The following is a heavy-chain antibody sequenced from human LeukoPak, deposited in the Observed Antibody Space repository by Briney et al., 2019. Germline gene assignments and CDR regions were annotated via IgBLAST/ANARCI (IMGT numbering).Heavy chain of an antibody. J-gene: IGHJ6*03. D-gene: IGHD3-3*01. V-gene: IGHV1-46*01. CDR1: GYTFTNYY. Sequence: GASVKVSCKASGYTFTNYYMHWVRQAPGQGLEWMGVINPSGGGSSHAEKFQGRVTMTSDTSTSTLYMELSSLRSEDTAVYYCARGWLRDDFWSGHYYMDVWGKGTTVTVSS. CDR3: ARGWLRDDFWSGHYYMDV. CDR2: INPSGGGS.